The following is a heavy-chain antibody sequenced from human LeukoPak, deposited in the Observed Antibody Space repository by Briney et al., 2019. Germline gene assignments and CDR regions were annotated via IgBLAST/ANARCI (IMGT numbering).Heavy chain of an antibody. CDR2: IKQDGSEK. CDR3: AKAGTGTTGRGVYYFDY. V-gene: IGHV3-7*01. D-gene: IGHD1-7*01. Sequence: GGSLRLSCAASGFTFSSYWMSWVRQAPGKGLEWVANIKQDGSEKYYVDSVKGRFTISRDNARNSLYLQMNSLRAEDTAVYYCAKAGTGTTGRGVYYFDYWGQGTLVTVSS. CDR1: GFTFSSYW. J-gene: IGHJ4*02.